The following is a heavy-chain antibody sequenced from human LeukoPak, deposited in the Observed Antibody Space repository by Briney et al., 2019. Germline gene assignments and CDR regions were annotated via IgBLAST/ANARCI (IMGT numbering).Heavy chain of an antibody. Sequence: GGSLRLSCAASGFTFSSYAMSWVRQAPGKGLEWVSAINGSGGSTYYADSVKGRFTISRDNSKNTLYLQMNSLRAEDTAVYYCAKGRYCSSTSCYQVWFDPWGQGTLVTVSS. V-gene: IGHV3-23*01. D-gene: IGHD2-2*01. CDR3: AKGRYCSSTSCYQVWFDP. CDR2: INGSGGST. CDR1: GFTFSSYA. J-gene: IGHJ5*02.